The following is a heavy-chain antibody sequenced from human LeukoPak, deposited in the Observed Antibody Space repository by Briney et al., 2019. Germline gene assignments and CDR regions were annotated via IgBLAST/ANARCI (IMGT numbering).Heavy chain of an antibody. V-gene: IGHV1-8*01. D-gene: IGHD2-2*02. J-gene: IGHJ3*02. CDR1: GYTFTSYD. Sequence: GASVKVSCKASGYTFTSYDINWVRQATGRGLEWMGWMNPNSGNTGYAQKFQGRVTMTRNTSISTAYMELSSLRSEDTAAYYCARYCSSTSCYKGDAFDIWGQGTMVTVSS. CDR3: ARYCSSTSCYKGDAFDI. CDR2: MNPNSGNT.